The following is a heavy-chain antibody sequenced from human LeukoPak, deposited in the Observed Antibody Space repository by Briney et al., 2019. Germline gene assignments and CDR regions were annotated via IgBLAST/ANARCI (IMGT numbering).Heavy chain of an antibody. D-gene: IGHD2-15*01. V-gene: IGHV2-5*02. CDR2: IYWDDDK. J-gene: IGHJ3*02. CDR3: AHILVAPDGFDI. CDR1: GFSLSTSGVG. Sequence: SGPTLANPTQTLTLTCTFSGFSLSTSGVGVGWIRQPPGKALEWLALIYWDDDKRYSPSLKSRLTITKDTSKNQVVLTMTNMDPVDTATYYCAHILVAPDGFDIWGQGTMVIVSA.